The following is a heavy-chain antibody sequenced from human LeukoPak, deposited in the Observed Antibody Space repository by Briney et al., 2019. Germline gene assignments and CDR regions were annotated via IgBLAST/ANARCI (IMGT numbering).Heavy chain of an antibody. D-gene: IGHD6-13*01. J-gene: IGHJ3*02. CDR3: ARDPGIGIAAAGDAFDI. CDR2: IIPIFGTA. Sequence: SVKVSCKASGGTFSSYAISWVRQAPGQGLEWMGGIIPIFGTANYAQKFQGRVTITADESTSTAYMELRSLRSEDTAVYYCARDPGIGIAAAGDAFDIWGQGTMVTVSS. CDR1: GGTFSSYA. V-gene: IGHV1-69*01.